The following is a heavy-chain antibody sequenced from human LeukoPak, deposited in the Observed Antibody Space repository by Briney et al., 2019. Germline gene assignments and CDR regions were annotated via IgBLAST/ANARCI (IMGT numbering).Heavy chain of an antibody. D-gene: IGHD5-18*01. V-gene: IGHV3-30-3*01. Sequence: PGGSLRLSCAASGFTFSSYAMHWVRQAPGKGLEWVAVISYDGSNKYYADSVKGRFTISRDNSKNTLYLQMNSLRAEDTAVYYCARDGGTATVNPIDYWGQGTLVTVSS. CDR2: ISYDGSNK. CDR1: GFTFSSYA. CDR3: ARDGGTATVNPIDY. J-gene: IGHJ4*02.